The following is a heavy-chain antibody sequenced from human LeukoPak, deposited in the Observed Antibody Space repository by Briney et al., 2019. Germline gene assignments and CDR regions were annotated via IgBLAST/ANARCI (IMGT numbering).Heavy chain of an antibody. V-gene: IGHV1-18*01. Sequence: ASVKVSCKASGYTFTSYGISWVRQAPGQGLEWMGWISAYNGNTNYAQKLQGRVTMTTDTSTSTAYLELRSLRSDDTAVYYCASGLIAADAFDIWGQGTMVTVSS. CDR3: ASGLIAADAFDI. J-gene: IGHJ3*02. CDR1: GYTFTSYG. D-gene: IGHD6-13*01. CDR2: ISAYNGNT.